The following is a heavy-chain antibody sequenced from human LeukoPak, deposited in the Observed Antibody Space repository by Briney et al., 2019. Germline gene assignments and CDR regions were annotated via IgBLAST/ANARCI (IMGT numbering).Heavy chain of an antibody. Sequence: GASVKVSCKASGGTFISYAISWVRQAPGQGLEWMGRIIPILGIANYAQKFQGRVTITADKSTSTAYMELSSLRSEDTAVYYCARGSGYDFHYWGQGTLVTVSS. D-gene: IGHD5-12*01. J-gene: IGHJ4*02. CDR1: GGTFISYA. V-gene: IGHV1-69*04. CDR2: IIPILGIA. CDR3: ARGSGYDFHY.